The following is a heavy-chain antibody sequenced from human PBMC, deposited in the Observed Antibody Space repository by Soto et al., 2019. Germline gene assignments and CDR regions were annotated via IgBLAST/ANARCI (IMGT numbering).Heavy chain of an antibody. J-gene: IGHJ4*02. CDR3: ARDLNYYDSSGLDY. V-gene: IGHV3-30-3*01. CDR2: ISYDGSNK. D-gene: IGHD3-22*01. CDR1: GFTFSSYA. Sequence: GGSLRLSCAASGFTFSSYAMHWVRQAPGKGLEWVAVISYDGSNKYYADSVKGRFTISRDNSKNTLYLQMNSMRAEDTAVYYCARDLNYYDSSGLDYWDLGTLVTVS.